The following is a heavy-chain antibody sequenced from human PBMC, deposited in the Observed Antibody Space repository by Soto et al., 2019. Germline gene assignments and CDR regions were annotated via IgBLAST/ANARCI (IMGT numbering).Heavy chain of an antibody. D-gene: IGHD1-20*01. J-gene: IGHJ2*01. CDR1: GFTFSNYW. Sequence: EVQLVESGGRLVKPGGSLTLSCAASGFTFSNYWMHWVRQAPGKGLVWVSRIHYDGMNTRYADSVNGRFTISRDNAKNPLSLHLTSLTVDATAVYYSASDWYNFASGRARGGPSYFQLSGRGTLVTVSS. CDR2: IHYDGMNT. V-gene: IGHV3-74*01. CDR3: ASDWYNFASGRARGGPSYFQL.